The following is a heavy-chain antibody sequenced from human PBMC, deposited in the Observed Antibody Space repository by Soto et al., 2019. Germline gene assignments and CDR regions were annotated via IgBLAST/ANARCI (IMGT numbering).Heavy chain of an antibody. V-gene: IGHV3-21*01. CDR3: ARVEYSSSWYDALDI. D-gene: IGHD6-13*01. J-gene: IGHJ3*02. CDR2: ISSSSSYI. CDR1: GFTFSSYS. Sequence: GGSLRLSCAASGFTFSSYSMNWGRQAPGKGLEWVSSISSSSSYIYYADSVKGRFTLSRDNAKNSLYLQMNSLRAADTAVSYWARVEYSSSWYDALDIWGQGTRVTVSS.